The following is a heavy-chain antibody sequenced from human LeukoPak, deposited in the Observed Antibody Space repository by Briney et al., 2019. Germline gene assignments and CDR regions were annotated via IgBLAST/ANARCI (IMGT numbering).Heavy chain of an antibody. J-gene: IGHJ6*02. CDR1: GFTFSSYA. CDR3: ARDRDVYYYGMDV. V-gene: IGHV3-30-3*01. CDR2: ISYDGSNK. D-gene: IGHD3-10*01. Sequence: PGRSLRLSCAASGFTFSSYAMHWVRQAPGKGLEWVAVISYDGSNKYYADSVKGRFTISRDNSKNTLYLQMNSLRAEDTAVYYCARDRDVYYYGMDVWGQGTTVTVSS.